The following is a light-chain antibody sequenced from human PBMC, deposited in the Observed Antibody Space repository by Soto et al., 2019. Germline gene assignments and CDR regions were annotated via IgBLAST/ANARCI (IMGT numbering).Light chain of an antibody. V-gene: IGLV1-40*01. Sequence: QAVVTQPPSVSGAPGQRVTISCTGSSSNIGAGCDVHWYQQLPGTAPKLLIYGNSNRPSGVPDRFSGSKSGTSASLAITGLQAEDEADYYCQSYDSSLSPVVFGGGTQLTVL. CDR1: SSNIGAGCD. CDR3: QSYDSSLSPVV. CDR2: GNS. J-gene: IGLJ2*01.